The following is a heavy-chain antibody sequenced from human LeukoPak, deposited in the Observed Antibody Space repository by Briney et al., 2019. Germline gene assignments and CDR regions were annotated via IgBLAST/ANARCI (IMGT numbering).Heavy chain of an antibody. CDR1: GGSFSGYY. Sequence: PSETLSLTCAVYGGSFSGYYWSWIRQPPGKGLEWIGEINHSGSTNYNPSLKSRVTISVDTSKNQFSLKLSSVTAADTAVYYCARDGQPGIFGWFDPWGQGTLVTVSS. CDR2: INHSGST. D-gene: IGHD3-3*02. CDR3: ARDGQPGIFGWFDP. V-gene: IGHV4-34*01. J-gene: IGHJ5*02.